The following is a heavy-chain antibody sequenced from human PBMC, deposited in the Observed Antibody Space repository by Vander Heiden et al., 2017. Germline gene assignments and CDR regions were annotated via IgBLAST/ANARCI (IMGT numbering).Heavy chain of an antibody. CDR3: AKTDYDFWSGYRLGD. D-gene: IGHD3-3*01. CDR1: GFTFRTYA. V-gene: IGHV3-23*01. Sequence: EVQPLDSGGGLVQPGGPLRLSRAASGFTFRTYAMSWVRKAPGKGLEWVSLIVGQTGTTGSAYYADSVKGRFTVSRDNSKNTLWLQMNSLRAEDTAVYYCAKTDYDFWSGYRLGDWGQGTLVTVSS. CDR2: IVGQTGTTGSA. J-gene: IGHJ4*02.